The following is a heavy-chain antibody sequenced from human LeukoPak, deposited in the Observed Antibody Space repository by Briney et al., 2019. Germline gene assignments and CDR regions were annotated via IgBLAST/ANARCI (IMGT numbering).Heavy chain of an antibody. CDR1: GYSISSGYY. CDR3: ARVVDVVVVAATPLGASDI. D-gene: IGHD2-15*01. CDR2: IYHSGST. J-gene: IGHJ3*02. V-gene: IGHV4-38-2*02. Sequence: SETLSLTCTVSGYSISSGYYWGWIRQPPGKGLEWIGSIYHSGSTYYNPSLKSRVTISVDTSKNQFSLKLSSVTAADTAVYYCARVVDVVVVAATPLGASDIWGQGTMVTVSS.